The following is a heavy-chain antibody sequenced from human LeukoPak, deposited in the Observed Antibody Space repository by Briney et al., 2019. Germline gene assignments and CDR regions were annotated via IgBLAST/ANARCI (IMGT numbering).Heavy chain of an antibody. J-gene: IGHJ4*02. V-gene: IGHV4-30-2*01. CDR3: ARLDYHGSWHLDY. D-gene: IGHD3-10*01. CDR1: GGSISSGGYY. CDR2: IYHSGST. Sequence: SETLSLTCTVSGGSISSGGYYWSWIRQPPGKGLEWIGYIYHSGSTYYDPSLKSRVTISVDRSKNQFSLKLSSVTAADTAVYYCARLDYHGSWHLDYWGQGTLVTVSS.